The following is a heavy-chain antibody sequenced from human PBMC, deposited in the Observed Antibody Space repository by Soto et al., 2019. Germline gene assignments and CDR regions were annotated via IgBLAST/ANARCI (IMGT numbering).Heavy chain of an antibody. Sequence: SETLSLTCTVSGDSISSYYWSWIRQPPGKGLEWIGYIYYSGNTNYNPSLKSRVTISVDTSKNQFSLKLNSVTAADSAVYDCARSNGDYGDYWSQGTRVTVSS. J-gene: IGHJ4*02. D-gene: IGHD4-17*01. CDR3: ARSNGDYGDY. CDR2: IYYSGNT. CDR1: GDSISSYY. V-gene: IGHV4-59*01.